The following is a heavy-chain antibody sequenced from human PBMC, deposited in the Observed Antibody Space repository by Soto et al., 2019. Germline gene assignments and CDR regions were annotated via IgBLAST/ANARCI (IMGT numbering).Heavy chain of an antibody. CDR3: ARGSSSWNYGMDV. J-gene: IGHJ6*02. V-gene: IGHV1-18*01. CDR1: GYTFTSYG. CDR2: ISAYNGNT. D-gene: IGHD6-13*01. Sequence: QVQLVQSGAEVKKPGASVKVSCKTSGYTFTSYGLTWVRQAPGQGLEWVGWISAYNGNTNYAQKLQGRVTMTTDTXTSTASMELRSLRSADTAVYYCARGSSSWNYGMDVWGQGTTVSVSS.